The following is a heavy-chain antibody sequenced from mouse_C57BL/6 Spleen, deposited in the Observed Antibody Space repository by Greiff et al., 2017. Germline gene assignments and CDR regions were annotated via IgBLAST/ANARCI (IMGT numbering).Heavy chain of an antibody. CDR1: GYTFTSYW. CDR3: AAYYGSSYAWFAY. V-gene: IGHV1-69*01. J-gene: IGHJ3*01. CDR2: IDPSDSYT. D-gene: IGHD1-1*01. Sequence: QVQLQQPGAELVMPGASVKLSCKASGYTFTSYWMHWVKQRPGQGLEWIGEIDPSDSYTNYNQKFKGKSTLTVDKSSSTAYMQLSSLPSEDSAVYYCAAYYGSSYAWFAYWGQGTLVTVSA.